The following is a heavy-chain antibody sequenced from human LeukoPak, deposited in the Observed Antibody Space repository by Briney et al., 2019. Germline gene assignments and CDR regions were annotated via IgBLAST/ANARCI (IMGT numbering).Heavy chain of an antibody. V-gene: IGHV3-48*01. CDR2: ISSSSSTI. Sequence: PGGSLRLSCAASGFTFSSYSTNWVRQAPGKGLEWVSYISSSSSTIYYADSVKGRFTISRDNAKNSLYLQMNSLRAEDTAVYCCARGGRSSQRYCSSTSCYTERYFQHWGQGTLVTVSS. CDR1: GFTFSSYS. D-gene: IGHD2-2*02. J-gene: IGHJ1*01. CDR3: ARGGRSSQRYCSSTSCYTERYFQH.